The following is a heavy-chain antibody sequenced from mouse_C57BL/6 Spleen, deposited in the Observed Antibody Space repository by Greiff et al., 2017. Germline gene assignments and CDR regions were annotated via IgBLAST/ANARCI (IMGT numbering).Heavy chain of an antibody. CDR2: INPSNGGN. CDR3: ARCSVPATPMYY. CDR1: GYTFTSYW. V-gene: IGHV1-53*01. Sequence: QVQLQQPGTELVKPGASVKLSCKASGYTFTSYWMHWVKQRPGQGLEWIGNINPSNGGNKYNEKFKSKATLTVDKSSSTAYMQLSSLTSEDSAVYYCARCSVPATPMYYWCQGTSVPFS. D-gene: IGHD3-1*01. J-gene: IGHJ4*01.